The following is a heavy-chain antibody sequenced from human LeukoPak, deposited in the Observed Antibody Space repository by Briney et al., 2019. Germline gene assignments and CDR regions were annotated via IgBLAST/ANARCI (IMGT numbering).Heavy chain of an antibody. D-gene: IGHD3-10*01. J-gene: IGHJ4*02. V-gene: IGHV3-66*01. CDR3: ARDTSNYYDSGSYPDY. CDR2: IYSGGST. Sequence: PGGSLRLSCAASGFTVSSNYMSWVRQAPGKGLEWVSVIYSGGSTYYADSVKGRFTISRDNSKNTLYLQMNSLRAEDTAVYYCARDTSNYYDSGSYPDYWGQGTLVTVSS. CDR1: GFTVSSNY.